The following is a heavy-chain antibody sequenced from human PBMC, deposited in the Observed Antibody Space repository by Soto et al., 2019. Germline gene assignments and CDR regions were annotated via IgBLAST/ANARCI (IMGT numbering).Heavy chain of an antibody. Sequence: GGSLRLSCAASGFTFSSYWMSWVRQAPGKGLEWVANIKQDGSEKYYVDSVKGRFTISRDNAKNSLYLQMNSLRAEDTAVYYCARVTGTCPYYYYGMDVWGQGTTVTVSS. J-gene: IGHJ6*02. CDR3: ARVTGTCPYYYYGMDV. CDR1: GFTFSSYW. V-gene: IGHV3-7*01. CDR2: IKQDGSEK.